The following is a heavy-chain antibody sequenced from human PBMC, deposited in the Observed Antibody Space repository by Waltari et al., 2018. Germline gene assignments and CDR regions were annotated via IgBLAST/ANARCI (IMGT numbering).Heavy chain of an antibody. J-gene: IGHJ3*02. CDR1: GGSFSGYY. D-gene: IGHD5-12*01. V-gene: IGHV4-34*01. Sequence: QVQLQQWGAGLLKPSETLSLTCAVYGGSFSGYYWSWIRQPPGKGLEWIGEINHSGSTNYNPSLKSRVTISVDTSKNQFSLKLSSVTAADTAVYYCARGGRRDGYNPSGAFDIWGQGTMVTVSS. CDR3: ARGGRRDGYNPSGAFDI. CDR2: INHSGST.